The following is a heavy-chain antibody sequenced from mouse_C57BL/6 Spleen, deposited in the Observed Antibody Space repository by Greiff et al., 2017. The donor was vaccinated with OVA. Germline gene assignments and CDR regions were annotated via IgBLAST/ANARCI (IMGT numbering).Heavy chain of an antibody. CDR1: GYTFTSYW. Sequence: VQLQQSGAELVMPGASVKLSCKASGYTFTSYWMHWVKQRPGQGLEWIGEIDPSDSYTNYNQKFKGKSTLTVDKSSSTAYMQLSSLTSEDSAVYYCARLAQATGAMDYWGQGTSVTVSS. V-gene: IGHV1-69*01. J-gene: IGHJ4*01. CDR2: IDPSDSYT. CDR3: ARLAQATGAMDY. D-gene: IGHD3-2*02.